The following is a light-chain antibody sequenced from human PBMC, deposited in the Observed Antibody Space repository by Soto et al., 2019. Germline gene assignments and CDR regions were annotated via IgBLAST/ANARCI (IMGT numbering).Light chain of an antibody. CDR3: LQHNSYPRT. CDR1: QGIGND. V-gene: IGKV1-17*01. Sequence: DIQMTQSPSSLSASVGDRVTITCRASQGIGNDLGWYQQKPGKAPKRLVYGASSLRSGVPSRFSGSGSGTEFTLTISSLQPEDFATYYCLQHNSYPRTFGQGTKVEIK. CDR2: GAS. J-gene: IGKJ1*01.